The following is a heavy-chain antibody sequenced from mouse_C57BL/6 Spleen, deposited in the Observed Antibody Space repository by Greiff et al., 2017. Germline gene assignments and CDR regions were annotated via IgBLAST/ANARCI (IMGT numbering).Heavy chain of an antibody. J-gene: IGHJ4*01. V-gene: IGHV5-17*01. CDR1: GFTFSDYG. CDR3: ARGDLPVVSMDY. CDR2: ISSGSSTI. Sequence: EVKVVESGGGLVKPGGSLKLSCAASGFTFSDYGMHWVRQAPEKGLEWVAYISSGSSTIYYADTVKGRFTISRDNAKNTLFLQMTSLRSEDTAMYYCARGDLPVVSMDYWGQGTSVTVSS. D-gene: IGHD1-1*02.